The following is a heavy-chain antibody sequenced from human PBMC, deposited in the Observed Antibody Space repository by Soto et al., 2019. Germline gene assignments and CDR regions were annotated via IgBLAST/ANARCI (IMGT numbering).Heavy chain of an antibody. J-gene: IGHJ5*01. V-gene: IGHV3-23*01. CDR2: ISGSGGST. D-gene: IGHD5-12*01. Sequence: EVQLLESGGGLVQPGGSLRLSCAASGFTFSSYAMSWVRQAPGKGLEWVSAISGSGGSTFYADSWKGRFTISRDTSKNTLLLQMNSLRAEDTAVYYCAKDRGRGYDWFDSWGQGTLVTVSS. CDR1: GFTFSSYA. CDR3: AKDRGRGYDWFDS.